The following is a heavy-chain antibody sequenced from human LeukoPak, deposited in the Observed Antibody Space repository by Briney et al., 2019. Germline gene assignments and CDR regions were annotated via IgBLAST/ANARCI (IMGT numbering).Heavy chain of an antibody. D-gene: IGHD6-13*01. J-gene: IGHJ4*02. CDR2: IKQDGNEK. CDR3: GRDRIAERGTGWRVDY. CDR1: GFTFSSYW. V-gene: IGHV3-7*01. Sequence: GGPLRLSCAASGFTFSSYWMSWVRQAPGKGLEWVANIKQDGNEKYYLDSVKGRFTISRDNAKNSLYLQMNSLRDEDTAVYYCGRDRIAERGTGWRVDYWAQGTLVTVSS.